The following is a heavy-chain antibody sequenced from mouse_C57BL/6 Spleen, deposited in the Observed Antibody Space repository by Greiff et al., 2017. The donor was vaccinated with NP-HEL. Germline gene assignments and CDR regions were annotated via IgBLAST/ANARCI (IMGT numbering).Heavy chain of an antibody. Sequence: EVKVVESGEGLVKPGGSLKLSCAASGFTFSSYAMSWVRQTPEKRLEWVAYISSGGDYIYYADTVKGRFTISRDNARNTLYLQMSSLKSEDTAMYYCTRSYYSNYDYFDYWGQGTTLTVSS. CDR2: ISSGGDYI. D-gene: IGHD2-5*01. J-gene: IGHJ2*01. V-gene: IGHV5-9-1*02. CDR1: GFTFSSYA. CDR3: TRSYYSNYDYFDY.